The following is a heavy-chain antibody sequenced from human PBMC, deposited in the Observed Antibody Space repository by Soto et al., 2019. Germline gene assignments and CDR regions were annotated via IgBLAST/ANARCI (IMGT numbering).Heavy chain of an antibody. CDR2: IKCKTDGGTT. V-gene: IGHV3-15*07. D-gene: IGHD3-22*01. Sequence: VGSLRLSCAASGCTCSNAWMNWVRQATGKGLEWVGRIKCKTDGGTTDYAAPVKGRFTISRDDSKNTLYLQMNSLKTEDTAVYYCTRPSCYSPYYGPTTYYYYYGMDVWGQGTTVTVSS. CDR1: GCTCSNAW. J-gene: IGHJ6*02. CDR3: TRPSCYSPYYGPTTYYYYYGMDV.